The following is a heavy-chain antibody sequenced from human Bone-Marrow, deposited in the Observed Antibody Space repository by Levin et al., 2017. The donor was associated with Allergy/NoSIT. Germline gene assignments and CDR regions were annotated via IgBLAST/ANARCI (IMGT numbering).Heavy chain of an antibody. CDR2: LHHAGAA. D-gene: IGHD1-14*01. CDR3: ARNISYFDS. V-gene: IGHV4-38-2*01. J-gene: IGHJ4*02. Sequence: PSETLSLTCAVSGSSIGSAHYWDWIRQSPGTGLEWIGNLHHAGAASYNPSLKSRVTFSIDRSKNQFSLNLRSVTAADTATYYCARNISYFDSWGQGILVTVSS. CDR1: GSSIGSAHY.